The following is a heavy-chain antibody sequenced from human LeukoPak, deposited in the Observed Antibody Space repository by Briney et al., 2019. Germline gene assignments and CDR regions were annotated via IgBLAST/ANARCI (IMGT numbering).Heavy chain of an antibody. V-gene: IGHV3-23*01. CDR3: VKDIQLST. Sequence: GGSLRLSCAAPGFTFSNYAMSWVRQAPGKGLEWVSLIGSSGGSTYYADSVKGRFTISRDNSNHTLSLQMNSLRVEDTAIYYCVKDIQLSTWGLGTMVTVSS. J-gene: IGHJ3*01. CDR2: IGSSGGST. D-gene: IGHD5-24*01. CDR1: GFTFSNYA.